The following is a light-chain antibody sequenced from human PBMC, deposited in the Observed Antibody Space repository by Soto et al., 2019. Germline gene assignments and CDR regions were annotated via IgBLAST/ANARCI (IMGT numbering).Light chain of an antibody. Sequence: EIVMKQSPATLSVSQGERATLSCRASQSVSSNLAWYQQKPGQAPRLLIYDASNRATGIPGRFSGSGSGTDFTLTISSLEPEDFAVYYCQQRSNWPLTFGGGTKVDI. V-gene: IGKV3-11*01. CDR1: QSVSSN. J-gene: IGKJ4*01. CDR3: QQRSNWPLT. CDR2: DAS.